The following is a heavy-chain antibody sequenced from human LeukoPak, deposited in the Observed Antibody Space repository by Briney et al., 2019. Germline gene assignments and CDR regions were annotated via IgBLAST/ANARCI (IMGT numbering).Heavy chain of an antibody. CDR3: AKDLGYYDSSGYYSY. V-gene: IGHV3-23*01. Sequence: GGSLRLSCAASGFTFSSYAMSWVRQAPGKGLEWVSAISGSGGSTYYADSVKGRFTISRDNSKNTLYLQMNSLRAEDTAVYYCAKDLGYYDSSGYYSYWGQGTLVTVSS. D-gene: IGHD3-22*01. CDR2: ISGSGGST. J-gene: IGHJ4*02. CDR1: GFTFSSYA.